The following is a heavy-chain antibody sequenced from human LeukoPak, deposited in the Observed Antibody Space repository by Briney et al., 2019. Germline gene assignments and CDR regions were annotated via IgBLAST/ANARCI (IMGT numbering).Heavy chain of an antibody. V-gene: IGHV1-18*01. CDR3: ARDDFSTYPGLNYFDY. D-gene: IGHD2/OR15-2a*01. J-gene: IGHJ4*02. Sequence: ASVKVSCKGSGYTFTSIGLSWVRQAPGQGLEWMGWIDNYSGDTEYAQNFQGRVTMTTDTTTSTAYMELRSLRSDDTAVYYCARDDFSTYPGLNYFDYWGQGSLVTVSS. CDR1: GYTFTSIG. CDR2: IDNYSGDT.